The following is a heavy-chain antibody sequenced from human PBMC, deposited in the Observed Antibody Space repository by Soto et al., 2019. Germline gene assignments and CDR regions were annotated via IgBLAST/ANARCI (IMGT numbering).Heavy chain of an antibody. CDR2: IKSKTDGGTT. Sequence: GGSLRLSCAASGFTFSNAWMSWVRRAPGKGLEWVGRIKSKTDGGTTDYAAPVKGRFTISRDDSKNTLYLQMNSLKTEDTAVYYCTTVAIFGNYYYGMDVWGQGTTVTVSS. CDR1: GFTFSNAW. J-gene: IGHJ6*02. V-gene: IGHV3-15*01. D-gene: IGHD3-9*01. CDR3: TTVAIFGNYYYGMDV.